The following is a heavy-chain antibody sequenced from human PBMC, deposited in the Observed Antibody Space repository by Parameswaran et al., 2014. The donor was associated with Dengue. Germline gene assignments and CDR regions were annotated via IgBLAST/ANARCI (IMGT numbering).Heavy chain of an antibody. CDR3: TRYSIQIGGNNYDFWSGYYRTFDY. Sequence: VRQAPGKGLEWVGFIRSKAYGGTTEYAASVKGRFTISRDDSKSIAYLQMNSLKTEDTAVYYCTRYSIQIGGNNYDFWSGYYRTFDYW. CDR2: IRSKAYGGTT. V-gene: IGHV3-49*02. J-gene: IGHJ4*01. D-gene: IGHD3-3*01.